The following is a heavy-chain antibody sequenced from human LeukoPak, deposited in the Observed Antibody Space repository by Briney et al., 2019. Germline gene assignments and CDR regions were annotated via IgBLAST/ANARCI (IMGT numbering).Heavy chain of an antibody. J-gene: IGHJ4*02. CDR1: GFTFSSYA. D-gene: IGHD3-3*01. CDR2: ISGSGGST. V-gene: IGHV3-23*01. CDR3: AIEHTTFGVVIPYYFDY. Sequence: PGGSLRLSCAASGFTFSSYAMSWVRQAPGKGLEWVSAISGSGGSTYYADSVKGRFTISRDNSKNTLYLQMNSLRAEDTAVYYCAIEHTTFGVVIPYYFDYWGQGTLVTVSS.